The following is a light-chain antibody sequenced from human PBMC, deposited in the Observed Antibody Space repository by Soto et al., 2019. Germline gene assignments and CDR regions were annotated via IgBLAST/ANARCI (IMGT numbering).Light chain of an antibody. CDR2: DAS. J-gene: IGKJ2*01. Sequence: DIQMTQSPSTLSASVGDRVTITCRASQSISSWLAWYQQKPGKAPKLLIYDASSLESGVPSRFSGSGSGTEFTPTISSLQPDDFATYYCQQYNSYAYTYGHGTKLEIK. CDR3: QQYNSYAYT. CDR1: QSISSW. V-gene: IGKV1-5*01.